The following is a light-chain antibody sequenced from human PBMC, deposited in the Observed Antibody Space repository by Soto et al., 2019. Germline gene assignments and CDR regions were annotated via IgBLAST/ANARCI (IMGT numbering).Light chain of an antibody. J-gene: IGKJ1*01. Sequence: EIVMTQSPVTLSVSPGERATLSCRASQSVSSDLAWYQHKPGQAPRLLIYGASTRATGIPARFSGRGSGTEFTLTISSLQSVDFAVYYCQQYDNWPKTFGQGTKV. CDR3: QQYDNWPKT. CDR1: QSVSSD. V-gene: IGKV3-15*01. CDR2: GAS.